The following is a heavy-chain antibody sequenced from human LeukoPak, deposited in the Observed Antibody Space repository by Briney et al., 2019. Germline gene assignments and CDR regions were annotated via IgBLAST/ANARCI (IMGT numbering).Heavy chain of an antibody. Sequence: SQTLSLTRAISGDSVSSNSAAWNWIRQSPSRGLVWLGRTYYRAKWYNDYAVSVKSRITINPDTSKKQFSLQLNSVTPEDTAVYYCVRDGSSGDQNWGQGTLVTVSS. D-gene: IGHD6-19*01. CDR1: GDSVSSNSAA. J-gene: IGHJ1*01. V-gene: IGHV6-1*01. CDR3: VRDGSSGDQN. CDR2: TYYRAKWYN.